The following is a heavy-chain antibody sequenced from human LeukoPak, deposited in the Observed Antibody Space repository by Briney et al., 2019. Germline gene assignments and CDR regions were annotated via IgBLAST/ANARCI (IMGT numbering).Heavy chain of an antibody. CDR2: IYYTGST. CDR3: ARASGGYYNNWFDP. CDR1: GGSLSTDF. D-gene: IGHD3-22*01. V-gene: IGHV4-59*01. Sequence: SETLSLTCTVSGGSLSTDFWSWIRQPPGKGLEWMGYIYYTGSTNYNPSLKSRVTISVDTSKNQFSLKLSSVTAADTAVYYCARASGGYYNNWFDPWGQGTLVTVSS. J-gene: IGHJ5*02.